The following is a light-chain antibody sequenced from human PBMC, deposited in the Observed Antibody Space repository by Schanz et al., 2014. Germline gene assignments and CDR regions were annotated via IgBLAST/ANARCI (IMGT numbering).Light chain of an antibody. CDR3: SSYAGSNNWV. J-gene: IGLJ3*02. V-gene: IGLV2-8*01. CDR2: EVS. Sequence: QSVLTQPASVSGSPGQSITISCTGTSSDVGGYNYVSWYQQHPGKAPKLMIYEVSKRPSGVPDRFSGSKSANTASLVISGLRPEDDADYYCSSYAGSNNWVFGGGTKLTVL. CDR1: SSDVGGYNY.